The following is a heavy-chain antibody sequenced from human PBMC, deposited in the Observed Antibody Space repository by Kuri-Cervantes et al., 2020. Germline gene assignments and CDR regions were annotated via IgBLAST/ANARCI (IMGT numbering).Heavy chain of an antibody. Sequence: GESLKISCAASGFTFSSYWVNWVRQAPGKGLEWVANIKQDGTEKYYVDSVKGRFTISRDNAKNSLYLQMNSLRDEDTAVYYCVRDRPYYYDSSGYWDYWGQGTLVTVSS. V-gene: IGHV3-7*01. CDR1: GFTFSSYW. CDR2: IKQDGTEK. CDR3: VRDRPYYYDSSGYWDY. D-gene: IGHD3-22*01. J-gene: IGHJ4*02.